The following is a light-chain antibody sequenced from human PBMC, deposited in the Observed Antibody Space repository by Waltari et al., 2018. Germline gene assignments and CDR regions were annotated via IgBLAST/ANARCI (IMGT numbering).Light chain of an antibody. J-gene: IGLJ2*01. Sequence: YQQPPGKAPKLMIYDVSNRPSGVPNRFSGSKSGNTASLTISGLQAEDEADYYCSSYTSSSTLWLFGGGTRLTVL. CDR3: SSYTSSSTLWL. V-gene: IGLV2-14*03. CDR2: DVS.